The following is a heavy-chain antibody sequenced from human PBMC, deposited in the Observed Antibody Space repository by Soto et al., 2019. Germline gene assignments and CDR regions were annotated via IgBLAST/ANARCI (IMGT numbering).Heavy chain of an antibody. D-gene: IGHD3-3*01. Sequence: ASVKVSCKASGYTFTSYYMHWARQAPGQGLEWMGIINPSGGSTSYAQKFQGRVTMTRDTSTSTVYMELSSLRSEDTAVYYCARDVGVVILSYYYGMDVWGQGTTVTVSS. CDR3: ARDVGVVILSYYYGMDV. V-gene: IGHV1-46*01. CDR1: GYTFTSYY. J-gene: IGHJ6*02. CDR2: INPSGGST.